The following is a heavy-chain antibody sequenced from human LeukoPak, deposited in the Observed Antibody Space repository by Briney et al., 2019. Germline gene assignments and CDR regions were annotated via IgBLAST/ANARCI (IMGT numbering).Heavy chain of an antibody. CDR3: ARENHTPRGYCSSTSCSDYYMDV. Sequence: PGGSLRLSCAASGFTFSSYSMNWVRQAPGKGLEWVSSISSSSVYIYYADSLKGRFTIPRDNAKNSLYLQMNSLRAEDTAVYYCARENHTPRGYCSSTSCSDYYMDVWGKGTTVTVSS. J-gene: IGHJ6*03. V-gene: IGHV3-21*01. CDR1: GFTFSSYS. CDR2: ISSSSVYI. D-gene: IGHD2-2*01.